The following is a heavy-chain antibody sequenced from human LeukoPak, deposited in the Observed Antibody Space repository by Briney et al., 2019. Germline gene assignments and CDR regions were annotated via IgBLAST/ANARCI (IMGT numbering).Heavy chain of an antibody. V-gene: IGHV4-34*01. CDR2: IDHSGSI. CDR1: GGSFTDYY. Sequence: SETLSLTCAVYGGSFTDYYWSWIRQSPGKGLEWIGEIDHSGSINYNPSLKSRVTMSVDTSKNQFSLKLSSVTAADTAVYYCARGYGVWFGELYDYWGQGTLVTVSS. CDR3: ARGYGVWFGELYDY. D-gene: IGHD3-10*01. J-gene: IGHJ4*02.